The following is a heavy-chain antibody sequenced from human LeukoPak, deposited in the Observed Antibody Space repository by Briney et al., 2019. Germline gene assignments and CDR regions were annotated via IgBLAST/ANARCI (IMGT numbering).Heavy chain of an antibody. V-gene: IGHV3-48*03. CDR1: GFTFSSYE. J-gene: IGHJ4*02. CDR2: ISSSGSTI. D-gene: IGHD3-10*01. Sequence: PPGGSLRLSCAASGFTFSSYEMNWVRQAPGKGLEWVSYISSSGSTIYYADSVKGRFTISRDNSRNTLYLQMNSLRAEDTAVYYCAKDRIGESDWYWGQGTLVTVSS. CDR3: AKDRIGESDWY.